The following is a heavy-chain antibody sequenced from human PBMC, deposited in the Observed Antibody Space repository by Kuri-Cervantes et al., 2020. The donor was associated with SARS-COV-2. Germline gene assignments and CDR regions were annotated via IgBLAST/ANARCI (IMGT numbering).Heavy chain of an antibody. V-gene: IGHV4-4*07. CDR3: ARDFPTKALRFGHLNAFDI. CDR1: GGSISSYY. CDR2: IYTSGST. Sequence: SETLSLTCTVSGGSISSYYWSWIRQPAGKGLEWIGRIYTSGSTNYNPSLKSRVTMSVDTSKNQFSLKLSSVTAADTAVYYCARDFPTKALRFGHLNAFDIWGQGTMVTVSS. J-gene: IGHJ3*02. D-gene: IGHD5-12*01.